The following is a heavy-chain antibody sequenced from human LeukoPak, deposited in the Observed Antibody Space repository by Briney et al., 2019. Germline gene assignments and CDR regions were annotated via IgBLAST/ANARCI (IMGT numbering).Heavy chain of an antibody. CDR2: INPNSGGT. CDR3: ARTQPIAAAGTRPRYYYYYYMDV. D-gene: IGHD6-13*01. J-gene: IGHJ6*03. Sequence: ASVKVSCKASGYTFTGYYMHWVRQAPGQGLEWMGWINPNSGGTNYAQKFQGRVTMTRDTSISTAYMELSSVTAADTAVYYCARTQPIAAAGTRPRYYYYYYMDVWGKGTTVTISS. V-gene: IGHV1-2*02. CDR1: GYTFTGYY.